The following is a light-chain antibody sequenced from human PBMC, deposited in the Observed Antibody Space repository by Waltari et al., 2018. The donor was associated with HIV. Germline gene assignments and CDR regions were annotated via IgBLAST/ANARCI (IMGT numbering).Light chain of an antibody. CDR1: SGSVSTSYY. CDR2: RTY. CDR3: VLYMGGGISV. J-gene: IGLJ3*02. V-gene: IGLV8-61*01. Sequence: QTVVTQEQSFSVSPGGTVTLTCGLRSGSVSTSYYPSWYQQTPGQPPRTLISRTYSRSSGVPDRFSGSILGNKAALTITGAQVDDESDYYCVLYMGGGISVFGGGTKLTVL.